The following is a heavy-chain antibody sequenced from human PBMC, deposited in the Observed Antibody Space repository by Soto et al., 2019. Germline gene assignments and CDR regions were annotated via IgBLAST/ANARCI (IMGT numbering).Heavy chain of an antibody. CDR2: ISAYNGHT. V-gene: IGHV1-18*01. J-gene: IGHJ4*02. Sequence: QLQLVQSGAEVKKPVASVKVSCKAYGYTFTSYGISWVRQAPGQGLEWMGWISAYNGHTNYAQKLQGRVNMTTDTSTSTTYMGLRSLRSDDTAVYYCASTVWYEGYFDYWGQGTLVTVSS. D-gene: IGHD2-15*01. CDR1: GYTFTSYG. CDR3: ASTVWYEGYFDY.